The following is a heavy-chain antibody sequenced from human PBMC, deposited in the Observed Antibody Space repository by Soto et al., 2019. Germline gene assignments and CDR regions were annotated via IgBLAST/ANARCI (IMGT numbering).Heavy chain of an antibody. D-gene: IGHD3-22*01. J-gene: IGHJ6*02. Sequence: GGSLRLSCAASGFTFSTYWMSWVRQAPGKGLEWVANIKEDGSEEYYVDSVEGRFAISRDNAKNSLYLQMTSLRAEDTALYYCARGWGYFDSSGFPYLYAMDVWGQGTTVTVSS. CDR2: IKEDGSEE. V-gene: IGHV3-7*01. CDR1: GFTFSTYW. CDR3: ARGWGYFDSSGFPYLYAMDV.